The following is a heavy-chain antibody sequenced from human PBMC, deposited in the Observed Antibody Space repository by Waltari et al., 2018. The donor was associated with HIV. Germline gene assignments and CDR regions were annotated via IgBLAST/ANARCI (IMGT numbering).Heavy chain of an antibody. CDR2: ISYDGSNK. CDR3: AKDRVTVTTWGMDV. CDR1: GFTFSSYG. Sequence: QVQLVESGGGVVQPGRSLRLSCAASGFTFSSYGMHWVRQAPGKGLEWVAVISYDGSNKYYADSVKGRFTISRDNSKNTLYLQMNSLRAEDTAVYYCAKDRVTVTTWGMDVWGQGTTVTVSS. D-gene: IGHD4-17*01. V-gene: IGHV3-30*18. J-gene: IGHJ6*02.